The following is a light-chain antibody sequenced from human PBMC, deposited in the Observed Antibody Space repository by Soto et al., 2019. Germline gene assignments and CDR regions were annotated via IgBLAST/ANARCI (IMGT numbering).Light chain of an antibody. J-gene: IGLJ1*01. CDR1: SSDVGSYNL. CDR3: CSYAGITTYYV. V-gene: IGLV2-23*01. CDR2: GGT. Sequence: QSVLTQPASVSGSPGQSITISCTGTSSDVGSYNLVSWYQQHPGEAPKLMIYGGTKRPSGVSNRFSGSKSGNTASLTISGLQAEDEADYYSCSYAGITTYYVFGTVTKVTVL.